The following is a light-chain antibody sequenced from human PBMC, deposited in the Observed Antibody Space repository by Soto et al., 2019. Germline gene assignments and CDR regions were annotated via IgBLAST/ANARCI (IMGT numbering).Light chain of an antibody. Sequence: DIVMTQSPLSLPVTPGEPASISCRSSQSLLHSNGYNYLDWYLQKPGQSPQLLIYLGSNRASGVPDRVSGSGSGTDFTLKIIRVEAEDVGVYYCMQALQTPLTFGGGTKVEIK. CDR2: LGS. V-gene: IGKV2-28*01. J-gene: IGKJ4*01. CDR1: QSLLHSNGYNY. CDR3: MQALQTPLT.